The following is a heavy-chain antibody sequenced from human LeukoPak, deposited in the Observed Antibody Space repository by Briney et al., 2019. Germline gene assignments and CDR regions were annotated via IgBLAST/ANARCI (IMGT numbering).Heavy chain of an antibody. D-gene: IGHD3-22*01. CDR2: ISSSGSTI. CDR1: GFTFSSYE. V-gene: IGHV3-48*03. J-gene: IGHJ4*02. CDR3: ARDGLYYYDSSGHFDY. Sequence: GGSLRLSCAASGFTFSSYEMNWVRQAPGKGLEWVSYISSSGSTIYYADSVKGRFTISRDNAKNSLYLQMNSLRAEDTAVYYCARDGLYYYDSSGHFDYWGQGALVIVSS.